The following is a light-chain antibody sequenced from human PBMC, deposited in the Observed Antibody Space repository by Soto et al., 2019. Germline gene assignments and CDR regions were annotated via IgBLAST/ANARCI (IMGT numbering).Light chain of an antibody. Sequence: QSALTQPPSASGYPGQSVTISCTGTSSDVGGYNYVSWYQQHPGKAPKLMIYEVSKRPSGVPDRFSGSKSGNTASLTVSGLQAEDEADYYCSSYAGSNNYVVFGGWTKLTVL. V-gene: IGLV2-8*01. J-gene: IGLJ2*01. CDR3: SSYAGSNNYVV. CDR2: EVS. CDR1: SSDVGGYNY.